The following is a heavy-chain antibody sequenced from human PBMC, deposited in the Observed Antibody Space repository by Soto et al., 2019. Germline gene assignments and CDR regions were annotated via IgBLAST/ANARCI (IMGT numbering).Heavy chain of an antibody. J-gene: IGHJ4*02. D-gene: IGHD2-15*01. V-gene: IGHV4-59*08. CDR1: GGSISSYY. CDR3: ARRYGGTFDY. Sequence: QVQLQESGPGLVKPSETQSLTCTVSGGSISSYYWSWIRQPPGKGLEWIGYIYYSGSTNYNPSLKSRVTISVDTSKNQFSLKLSSVTAADTAVYYCARRYGGTFDYWGQGTLVTVSS. CDR2: IYYSGST.